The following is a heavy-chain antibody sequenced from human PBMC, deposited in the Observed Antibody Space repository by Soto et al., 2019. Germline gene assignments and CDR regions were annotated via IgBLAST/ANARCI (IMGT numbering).Heavy chain of an antibody. CDR1: GFTFSSYA. J-gene: IGHJ3*02. CDR3: ASTVDI. CDR2: ISYDGSNK. V-gene: IGHV3-30-3*01. Sequence: QVQLVESGGGVVQPGRSLRLSCAASGFTFSSYAMHRVRQAPGKGLEWVAVISYDGSNKYYADSVKGRFTISRDNSKNTLYLQMNSLRAEDTAVYYCASTVDIWGQGTMVTVSS.